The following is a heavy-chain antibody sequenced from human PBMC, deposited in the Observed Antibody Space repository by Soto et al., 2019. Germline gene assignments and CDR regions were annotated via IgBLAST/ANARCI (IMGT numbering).Heavy chain of an antibody. D-gene: IGHD3-9*01. CDR3: ARDRDWAFDY. V-gene: IGHV3-30*03. Sequence: GGSLRLSCAASGFTFSNYGMHWVRQAPGKGLEWVTVISYDGNVAYYADSVKGRFTVSRDNAQNSLFLLMNSLRAEDTAVYYCARDRDWAFDYWGRGTLVTVSS. CDR2: ISYDGNVA. CDR1: GFTFSNYG. J-gene: IGHJ4*02.